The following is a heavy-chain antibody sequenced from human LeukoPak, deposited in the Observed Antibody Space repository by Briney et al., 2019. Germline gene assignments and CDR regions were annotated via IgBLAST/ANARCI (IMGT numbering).Heavy chain of an antibody. J-gene: IGHJ3*02. CDR2: IDWDDDK. V-gene: IGHV2-70*11. Sequence: ESGPTLVNPTQTLTLTCTFSGFSLSTSGMCVSWIRQPPGKALEWLARIDWDDDKYYSTSLKTRLTISKDTSKNQVVLTMTNMDPVDTATYYCARMDTAMPTLRHAFDIWGQGTMVTVSS. D-gene: IGHD5-18*01. CDR3: ARMDTAMPTLRHAFDI. CDR1: GFSLSTSGMC.